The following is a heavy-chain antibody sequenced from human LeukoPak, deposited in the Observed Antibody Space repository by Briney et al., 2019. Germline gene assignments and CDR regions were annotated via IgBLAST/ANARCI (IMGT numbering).Heavy chain of an antibody. Sequence: ASVKVFFKTSGYTFSSYCLNWVRQVPGEGLEGIGWFYGYKDNTVSTQKFQGRIILTADTSTSTGYMELRSLTSDDTAVYFCARPYCSGNICHRLGYWGQGTLVTVSS. J-gene: IGHJ4*02. D-gene: IGHD2-2*01. V-gene: IGHV1-18*04. CDR3: ARPYCSGNICHRLGY. CDR2: FYGYKDNT. CDR1: GYTFSSYC.